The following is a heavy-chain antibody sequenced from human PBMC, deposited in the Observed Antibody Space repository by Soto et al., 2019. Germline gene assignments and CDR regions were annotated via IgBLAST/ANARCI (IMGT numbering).Heavy chain of an antibody. CDR2: INSDGSST. CDR1: GFTFSGYW. D-gene: IGHD3-22*01. V-gene: IGHV3-74*01. Sequence: EVQLVESGGGLVQPGGSLRLSCAASGFTFSGYWMHWVRQAPGKGLVWVSRINSDGSSTSYADSVKGRFTISRDNAKNTLFLQMNSLRAEDTAVYYCASALVDYYDSSGYPRFDYWGQGTLVTVSS. J-gene: IGHJ4*02. CDR3: ASALVDYYDSSGYPRFDY.